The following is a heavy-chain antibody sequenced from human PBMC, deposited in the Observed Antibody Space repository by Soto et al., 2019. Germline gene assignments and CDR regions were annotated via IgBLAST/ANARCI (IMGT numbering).Heavy chain of an antibody. J-gene: IGHJ4*02. CDR2: IVNHGGSK. CDR3: AIVDAYHVNGLDS. D-gene: IGHD2-2*01. Sequence: QVQLVESGGGVVQPGTSLRLSCAASGFLFSRFGMHWVRQAPGKGLEWVAVIVNHGGSKDYADSVRGRFTISRDNSRNTLLLEMRSLRIADSAIYSCAIVDAYHVNGLDSWGQGTLVTVSS. CDR1: GFLFSRFG. V-gene: IGHV3-33*01.